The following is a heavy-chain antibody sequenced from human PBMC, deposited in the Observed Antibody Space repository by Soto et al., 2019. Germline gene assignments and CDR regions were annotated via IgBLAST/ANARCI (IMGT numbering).Heavy chain of an antibody. CDR2: ISAYNGNT. D-gene: IGHD2-21*02. CDR3: ARAPYCGGDCYSSFDY. V-gene: IGHV1-18*01. Sequence: GASVKVSCKASGYTFTSYGISWVRQAPGQGLEWMGWISAYNGNTNYAQKLQGRVTMTTDTSTSTAYMELRSLRSDDTAVYYCARAPYCGGDCYSSFDYWGQGTLVTVS. J-gene: IGHJ4*02. CDR1: GYTFTSYG.